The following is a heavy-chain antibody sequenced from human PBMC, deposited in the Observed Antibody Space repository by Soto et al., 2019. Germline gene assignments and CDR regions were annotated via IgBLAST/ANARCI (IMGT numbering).Heavy chain of an antibody. CDR1: GGSVSSGNYF. V-gene: IGHV4-39*01. CDR2: IYYNGDT. CDR3: ASRPIDTWNQGHAFDF. D-gene: IGHD1-20*01. Sequence: QLQLQESGPGLVKPAETLSLKCAVSGGSVSSGNYFWGWIRQPPGKGLEWIGNIYYNGDTYYSPSLKRRVTMPVDTAQNQFSLRLTSVTAADTAVYYCASRPIDTWNQGHAFDFWGQGTLVTVSS. J-gene: IGHJ3*01.